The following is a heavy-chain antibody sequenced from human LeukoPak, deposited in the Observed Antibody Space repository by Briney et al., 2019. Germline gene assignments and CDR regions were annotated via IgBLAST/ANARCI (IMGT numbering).Heavy chain of an antibody. D-gene: IGHD3-9*01. Sequence: SSETLSLTCTVSGGSISSSSYYWGWIRQPPGKGLEWIGSIYYSGSTYYNPSLKSRVTISVDTSKNQFSLKLSSVTAADTAVYYCVSHYDILTGYYYYWGQGTLVTVSS. CDR2: IYYSGST. CDR1: GGSISSSSYY. V-gene: IGHV4-39*01. CDR3: VSHYDILTGYYYY. J-gene: IGHJ4*02.